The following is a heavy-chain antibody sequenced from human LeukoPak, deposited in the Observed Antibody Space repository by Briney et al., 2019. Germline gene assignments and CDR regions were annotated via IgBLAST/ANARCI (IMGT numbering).Heavy chain of an antibody. CDR3: AREGGLYCSGGSCYSVEFDP. J-gene: IGHJ5*02. CDR1: GYTFTSYY. Sequence: ASVKLSCKASGYTFTSYYMHWVRQAPGQGLEWMGIINPSGGSTSYAQKFQGRVTMTRDTSTSTVYMELSSLRSDDTAVYYCAREGGLYCSGGSCYSVEFDPWGQGTLVTVSS. D-gene: IGHD2-15*01. V-gene: IGHV1-46*01. CDR2: INPSGGST.